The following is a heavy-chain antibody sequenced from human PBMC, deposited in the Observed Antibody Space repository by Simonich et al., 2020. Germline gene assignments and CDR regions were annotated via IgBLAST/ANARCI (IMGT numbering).Heavy chain of an antibody. CDR2: IGTAGDT. V-gene: IGHV3-13*01. J-gene: IGHJ5*02. Sequence: EVQLVESGGGLVQPGGSLRLSCAASGFTFSSYDMHWVRQANGKGMGWVSAIGTAGDTYYPGSVKGRFTISRENAKNSLYLQMNSLRAGDTAVYYCARGGYSGSYNWFDPWGQGTLVTVSS. CDR3: ARGGYSGSYNWFDP. D-gene: IGHD1-26*01. CDR1: GFTFSSYD.